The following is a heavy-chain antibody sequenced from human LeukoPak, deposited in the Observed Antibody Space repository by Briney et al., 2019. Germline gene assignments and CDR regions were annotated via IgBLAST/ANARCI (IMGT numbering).Heavy chain of an antibody. CDR1: GGSISSYY. V-gene: IGHV4-59*12. CDR2: IYYSGST. Sequence: SETLSLTCTVSGGSISSYYWSWIRQPPGKGLEWIGSIYYSGSTYYNPSLKSRVTISVDTSKNQFSLKLSSVTAADTAVYYCARDSYGRRYDFWSGYYTFDYWGQGTLVTVSS. D-gene: IGHD3-3*01. J-gene: IGHJ4*02. CDR3: ARDSYGRRYDFWSGYYTFDY.